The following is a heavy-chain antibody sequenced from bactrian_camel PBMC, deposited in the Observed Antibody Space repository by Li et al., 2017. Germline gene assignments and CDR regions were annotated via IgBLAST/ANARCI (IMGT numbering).Heavy chain of an antibody. Sequence: DVQLVESGGDLVQPGGSLSLSCATSGFVFSEFWMYWARQAPGKGLEWISTILSRSGTTFYASSVKGRFTISRDDPRNTLYLQMDDLKPEDTAVYYCVRRPLVASHLPTFWGQGTQVTVS. CDR2: ILSRSGTT. CDR3: VRRPLVASHLPTF. D-gene: IGHD4*01. V-gene: IGHV3S19*01. J-gene: IGHJ4*01. CDR1: GFVFSEFW.